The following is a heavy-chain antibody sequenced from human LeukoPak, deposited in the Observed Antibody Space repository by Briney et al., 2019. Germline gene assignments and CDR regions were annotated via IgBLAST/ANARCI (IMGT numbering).Heavy chain of an antibody. V-gene: IGHV3-30*02. CDR3: AKDKEYFGSGTYHFFDT. CDR1: GFRFSRTG. Sequence: PGGSLRLSCAAPGFRFSRTGIHWVRQSPVKGLGWVAFIGYDGNKRYYADSVKGRFTISSDNSKNTLHLQMNSVRVEDTAVYYCAKDKEYFGSGTYHFFDTWGQGTRVTVSS. CDR2: IGYDGNKR. D-gene: IGHD3-10*01. J-gene: IGHJ4*02.